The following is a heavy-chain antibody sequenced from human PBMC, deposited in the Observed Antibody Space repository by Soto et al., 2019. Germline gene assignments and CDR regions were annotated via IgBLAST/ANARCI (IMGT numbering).Heavy chain of an antibody. Sequence: GESLKISCKGSGYSFTSYWICWVRQMPGKGLEWMGIIYPGDSDTRYSPSFQGQVTISADKSISTAYLQWSSLKASDTAMYYCARPKAVVVSEDAFDIWGQGTMVTVSS. CDR2: IYPGDSDT. V-gene: IGHV5-51*01. CDR3: ARPKAVVVSEDAFDI. D-gene: IGHD2-15*01. CDR1: GYSFTSYW. J-gene: IGHJ3*02.